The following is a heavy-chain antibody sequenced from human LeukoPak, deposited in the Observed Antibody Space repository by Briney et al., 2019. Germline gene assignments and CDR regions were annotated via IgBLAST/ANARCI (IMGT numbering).Heavy chain of an antibody. CDR1: GFSLSTSGEG. V-gene: IGHV2-5*02. CDR3: AYSRMVRGIIMHNFDY. J-gene: IGHJ4*02. Sequence: SGPTLVNPTETLTLTCTFSGFSLSTSGEGVTWIRQPPGKALEWLALIYWDGDERYSPSLKSRLTITKDTSKKQVVLTLTSMDPVDTATYYCAYSRMVRGIIMHNFDYWGQGTLVTVSS. CDR2: IYWDGDE. D-gene: IGHD3-10*01.